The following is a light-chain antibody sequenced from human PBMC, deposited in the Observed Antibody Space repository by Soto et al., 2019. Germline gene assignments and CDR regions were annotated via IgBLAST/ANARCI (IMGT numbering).Light chain of an antibody. CDR1: QSVSSSY. CDR2: GAS. CDR3: QQYGSSHFT. J-gene: IGKJ3*01. V-gene: IGKV3-20*01. Sequence: EIVLTQSPGTLSLSPGERATLSCRASQSVSSSYLAWYQQKPGQAPRLLIYGASSRATGIPDRFSGSGSGTDFTLTISRLEPEDSAVYYCQQYGSSHFTFGPGTIVDIK.